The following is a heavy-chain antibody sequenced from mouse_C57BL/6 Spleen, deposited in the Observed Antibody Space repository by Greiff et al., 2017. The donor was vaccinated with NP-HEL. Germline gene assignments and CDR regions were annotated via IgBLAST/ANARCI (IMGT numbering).Heavy chain of an antibody. D-gene: IGHD2-4*01. CDR3: GRCYDYGSAMDY. J-gene: IGHJ4*01. CDR1: GFSFTSYG. V-gene: IGHV2-2*01. CDR2: IWSGGST. Sequence: VHLVESGPGLVQPSQSLSITCTVSGFSFTSYGVHWVRQSPGKGLEWLGVIWSGGSTDYNASFISRLSISTDNSKSQVVFKMHSLQADDTAIYYCGRCYDYGSAMDYWGQGTSVTVSS.